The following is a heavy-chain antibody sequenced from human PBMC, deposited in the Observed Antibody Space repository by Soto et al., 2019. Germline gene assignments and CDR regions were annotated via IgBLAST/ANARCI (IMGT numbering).Heavy chain of an antibody. CDR1: GASVSGDGAY. D-gene: IGHD6-19*01. Sequence: QVQLQESGPGLVKPSQTLSLTCLVSGASVSGDGAYCSWIRQHPGKGLELIGYIHRSGSTYSNPSDENRVAMSIDTSKNQFSLRLSSVTAEDSDVYFCARDLGSEQWFFDNWGQGILVTVSS. V-gene: IGHV4-31*03. CDR2: IHRSGST. CDR3: ARDLGSEQWFFDN. J-gene: IGHJ4*02.